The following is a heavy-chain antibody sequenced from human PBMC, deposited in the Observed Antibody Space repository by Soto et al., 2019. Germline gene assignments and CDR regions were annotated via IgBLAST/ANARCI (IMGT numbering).Heavy chain of an antibody. CDR3: ASVLEWFIPATQNWFDP. CDR1: GYTFTSYG. Sequence: GASVKVSCKASGYTFTSYGISWVRQAPGQGLEWMGWISAYNGNTNYAQKFQGRVTMTRNTSISTAYMELSSLRSEDTAVYYCASVLEWFIPATQNWFDPWGQGTLVSVS. J-gene: IGHJ5*02. D-gene: IGHD3-3*01. V-gene: IGHV1-18*01. CDR2: ISAYNGNT.